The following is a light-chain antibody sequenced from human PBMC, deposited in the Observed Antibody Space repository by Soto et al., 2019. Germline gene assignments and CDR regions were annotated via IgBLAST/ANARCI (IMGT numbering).Light chain of an antibody. CDR1: QSGLYSSNNKNY. Sequence: DIVMTQSPDSLSVSLGERATINCKSIQSGLYSSNNKNYLAWYQQKPGQPPKLLIYWASTRESGVPDRFSGSGSGTDFTLTITTLQAEDVAVYYCQQDYTTRTCTFGQGTKVDSK. J-gene: IGKJ1*01. V-gene: IGKV4-1*01. CDR3: QQDYTTRTCT. CDR2: WAS.